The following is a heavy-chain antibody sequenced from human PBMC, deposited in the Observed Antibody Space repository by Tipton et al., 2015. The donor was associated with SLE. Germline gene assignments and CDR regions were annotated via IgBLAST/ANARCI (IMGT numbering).Heavy chain of an antibody. D-gene: IGHD4-17*01. J-gene: IGHJ6*04. Sequence: SLRLSCAASGFTFSSYAMGWVRQAPGKGLEWVSVIYSGGSTYYADSVKGRFTISRDNSKNTLYLQMNSLRAEDTAVYYCAKDSAVTTPLYYYGMDVWGKGTTVTVSS. V-gene: IGHV3-23*03. CDR3: AKDSAVTTPLYYYGMDV. CDR1: GFTFSSYA. CDR2: IYSGGST.